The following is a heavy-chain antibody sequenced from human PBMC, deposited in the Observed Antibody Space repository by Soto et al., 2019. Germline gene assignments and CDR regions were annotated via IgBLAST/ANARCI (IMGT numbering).Heavy chain of an antibody. CDR2: IYYSGST. CDR1: GGSISSYY. CDR3: ARGVYYDFWSGYYKSRYYFDY. Sequence: PSVTLSLTCTVSGGSISSYYWSWIRQPPGKGLEWIGYIYYSGSTNYNPSLKSRVTISVDTSKNQFSLKLSSVTAADTAVYYCARGVYYDFWSGYYKSRYYFDYWGQGTLVTVSS. J-gene: IGHJ4*02. V-gene: IGHV4-59*08. D-gene: IGHD3-3*01.